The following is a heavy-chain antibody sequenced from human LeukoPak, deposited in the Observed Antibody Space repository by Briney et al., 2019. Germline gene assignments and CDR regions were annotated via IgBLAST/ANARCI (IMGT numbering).Heavy chain of an antibody. J-gene: IGHJ4*02. CDR2: VTGSGGDT. Sequence: GGSLRLSCAASGFTFSNYAMSWVRQTPGKGLECVSVVTGSGGDTYYTGSVNGRCTISRDNSKNTLYLQMNSLRAEDTAVYYCAREDILTGFDYWGQGTLVTVSS. CDR3: AREDILTGFDY. D-gene: IGHD3-9*01. CDR1: GFTFSNYA. V-gene: IGHV3-23*01.